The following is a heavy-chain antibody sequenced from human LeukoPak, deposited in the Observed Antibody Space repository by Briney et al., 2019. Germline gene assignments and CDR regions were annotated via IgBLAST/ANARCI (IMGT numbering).Heavy chain of an antibody. CDR1: GGSISGSSYY. Sequence: SETLSLTCAVSGGSISGSSYYWGWIRQPPGKKLEWIGSIYSSGSTCYNPSLKSRVTISVDTSKNQFSLKLSSVTAADTAVYYCAREDTPMVTPFDYWGQGTLVTVSS. V-gene: IGHV4-39*07. D-gene: IGHD5-18*01. CDR3: AREDTPMVTPFDY. J-gene: IGHJ4*02. CDR2: IYSSGST.